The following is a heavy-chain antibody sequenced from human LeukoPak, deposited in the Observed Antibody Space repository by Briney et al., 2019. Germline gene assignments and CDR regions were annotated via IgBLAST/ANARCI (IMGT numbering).Heavy chain of an antibody. Sequence: GGSLRLSCAASGFTFSSYGMHWVRQAPGKGLEWVAVISYDGSNKYYADSVKGRFTISRDNSKNTLYLQMNSLRAEDTAVYYCAKDPTPPRYCSGGSCYSTVVWFGWFDPWGQGTLVTVSS. CDR1: GFTFSSYG. V-gene: IGHV3-30*18. CDR3: AKDPTPPRYCSGGSCYSTVVWFGWFDP. J-gene: IGHJ5*02. CDR2: ISYDGSNK. D-gene: IGHD2-15*01.